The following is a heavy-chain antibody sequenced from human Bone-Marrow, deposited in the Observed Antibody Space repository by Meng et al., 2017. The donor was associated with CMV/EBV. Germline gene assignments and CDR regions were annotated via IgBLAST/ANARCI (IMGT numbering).Heavy chain of an antibody. D-gene: IGHD6-13*01. CDR2: IIPIFGTA. CDR1: GGTFSSYA. V-gene: IGHV1-69*05. Sequence: SVKVSCKASGGTFSSYAISWVRQAPGQGLEWMGGIIPIFGTANYAQKFQGRVTITRNTSISTAYMGLSSLRSEDTAVYYCARGFGYSSSSGYWGQGTLVTVFS. CDR3: ARGFGYSSSSGY. J-gene: IGHJ4*02.